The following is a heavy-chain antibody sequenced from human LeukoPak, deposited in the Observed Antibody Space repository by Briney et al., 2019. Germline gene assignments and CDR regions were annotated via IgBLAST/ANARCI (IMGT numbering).Heavy chain of an antibody. CDR3: AKSPVSSCRGSFCYPFDY. CDR1: GFTFSTYA. V-gene: IGHV3-23*01. D-gene: IGHD2-15*01. Sequence: GGSLRLSCAASGFTFSTYAMSWVRQIPGKGLEWVSAISGSDDGTYYADSVKGRFTISRDNSRNTLYLQMDTLRAEDTAVYFCAKSPVSSCRGSFCYPFDYWGQGNLVTVSS. CDR2: ISGSDDGT. J-gene: IGHJ4*02.